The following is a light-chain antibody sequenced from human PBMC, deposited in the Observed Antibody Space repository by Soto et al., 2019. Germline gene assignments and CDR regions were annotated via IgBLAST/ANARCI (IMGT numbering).Light chain of an antibody. Sequence: QSVLTQPPSASGTPGQRVTISCSGSTSNIGSNSVYWYRQLPGTAPKLLIYNDNKRPAAVPDRFSGSKSGTSASLAISGLRSEDAAGYFCAAWDDSLSGPVVGGGTTL. CDR1: TSNIGSNS. J-gene: IGLJ3*02. V-gene: IGLV1-47*02. CDR2: NDN. CDR3: AAWDDSLSGPV.